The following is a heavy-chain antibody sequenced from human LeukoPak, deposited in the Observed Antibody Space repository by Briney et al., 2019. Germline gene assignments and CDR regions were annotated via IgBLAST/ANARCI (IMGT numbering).Heavy chain of an antibody. J-gene: IGHJ4*02. Sequence: GGSLRLSCAASGFTFSSYSMNWVRQAPGKGLEWVSSISSSSSYIYYADSVKGRFTISRDNAKNSLYLQMNSLRAEDTAVYYCARDGVAVGETTFDYWGQGTLVTVSS. D-gene: IGHD6-19*01. CDR2: ISSSSSYI. CDR3: ARDGVAVGETTFDY. V-gene: IGHV3-21*01. CDR1: GFTFSSYS.